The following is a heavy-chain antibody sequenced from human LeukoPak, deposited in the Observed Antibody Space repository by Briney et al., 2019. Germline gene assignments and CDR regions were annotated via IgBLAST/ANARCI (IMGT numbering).Heavy chain of an antibody. J-gene: IGHJ4*02. D-gene: IGHD5-18*01. CDR1: GFTFSSYG. Sequence: PGGSLRLSCAASGFTFSSYGMHWVRQAPGKGLEWVAVISYDGSNKYYADSVKGRFTISRDNSKNTLYLQMNSLRAEDTAVYYCAKDADTAMLFYFDYWGQGTLVTVSS. CDR3: AKDADTAMLFYFDY. CDR2: ISYDGSNK. V-gene: IGHV3-30*18.